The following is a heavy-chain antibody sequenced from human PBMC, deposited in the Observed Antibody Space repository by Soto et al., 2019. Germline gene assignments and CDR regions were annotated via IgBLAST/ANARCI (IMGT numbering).Heavy chain of an antibody. J-gene: IGHJ6*02. CDR2: ISSSSSYI. V-gene: IGHV3-21*01. Sequence: GGSLRLSCAASGFTFSSYSMNWVRQAPGKGLEWVSSISSSSSYIYYADSVKGRFTISRDNAKNSLYLQMNSLRAEDTAVYYCARDLYYDILTGYYTAYYYYGMDVWGQGTTVTVSS. D-gene: IGHD3-9*01. CDR1: GFTFSSYS. CDR3: ARDLYYDILTGYYTAYYYYGMDV.